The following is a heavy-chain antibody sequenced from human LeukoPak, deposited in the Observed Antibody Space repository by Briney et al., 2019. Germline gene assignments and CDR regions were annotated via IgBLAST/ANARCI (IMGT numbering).Heavy chain of an antibody. CDR1: GYSISSGYY. V-gene: IGHV4-38-2*02. CDR3: ARLSTVTTSFDY. CDR2: IYHSGST. J-gene: IGHJ4*02. D-gene: IGHD4-11*01. Sequence: SETLSLTCTVSGYSISSGYYWGWIRQPPGKGLEWIGSIYHSGSTYYNPSLKSRVTISVDTSKNQFSLKLSSVTAADTAVYYCARLSTVTTSFDYWGQGTLVTVSS.